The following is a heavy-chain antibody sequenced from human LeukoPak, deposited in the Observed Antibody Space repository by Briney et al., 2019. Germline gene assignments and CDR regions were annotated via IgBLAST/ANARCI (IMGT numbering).Heavy chain of an antibody. CDR3: ARDRGGDYDHVWRTYRQTFLFDY. J-gene: IGHJ4*02. CDR2: ISANNGNT. CDR1: GYTFSRYG. D-gene: IGHD3-16*02. Sequence: ASVKVSCKASGYTFSRYGISWVRQAPGQAPEWMGWISANNGNTDYAEKFQGRVTMTTDTSTRTTYMELRGLISDDTAVYYCARDRGGDYDHVWRTYRQTFLFDYWGQGTLVTVSS. V-gene: IGHV1-18*01.